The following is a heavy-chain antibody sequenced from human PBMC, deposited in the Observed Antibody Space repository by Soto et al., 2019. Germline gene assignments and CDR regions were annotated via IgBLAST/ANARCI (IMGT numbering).Heavy chain of an antibody. D-gene: IGHD3-16*01. Sequence: PSETLSLTCTVSGGSISSYYWSWIRQPPGKGLEWIGYIYYSGSTNYNPSLKSRVTISVDTSKNQFSLKLSSVTAADTAVYYCAREFAIKFGRPHDPYAFDIWGQGTMVTVSS. CDR3: AREFAIKFGRPHDPYAFDI. CDR1: GGSISSYY. J-gene: IGHJ3*02. CDR2: IYYSGST. V-gene: IGHV4-59*01.